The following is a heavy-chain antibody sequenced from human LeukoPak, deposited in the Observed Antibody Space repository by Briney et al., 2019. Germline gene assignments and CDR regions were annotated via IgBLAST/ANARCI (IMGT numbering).Heavy chain of an antibody. CDR2: IISTGANT. V-gene: IGHV3-23*01. Sequence: GGSLRLSCAASGFVFSKYGMSWVRQAPGKGPEWVAAIISTGANTYYTDSVKGRFTISRDNSKNTLYLQMNSLRAEDTAVYYCAKVGGYSYGSDYWGQEPWSPSPQ. J-gene: IGHJ4*01. D-gene: IGHD5-18*01. CDR1: GFVFSKYG. CDR3: AKVGGYSYGSDY.